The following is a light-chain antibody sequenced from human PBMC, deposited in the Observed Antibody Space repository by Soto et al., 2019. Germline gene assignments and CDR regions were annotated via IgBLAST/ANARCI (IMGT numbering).Light chain of an antibody. J-gene: IGKJ5*01. V-gene: IGKV3-15*01. CDR2: GAS. CDR3: QQYNNWPVT. CDR1: QTVGSN. Sequence: EIALRQSPDTLSMSPGERATLSCRASQTVGSNLAWYQQKPGQAPRLLIYGASPRASGIPARFSGSGSGTEFALTISSLQSEDFAVYYCQQYNNWPVTFGQGTRVDIK.